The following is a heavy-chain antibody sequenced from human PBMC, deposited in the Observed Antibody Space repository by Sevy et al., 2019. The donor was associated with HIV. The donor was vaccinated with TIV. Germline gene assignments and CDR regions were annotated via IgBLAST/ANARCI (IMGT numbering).Heavy chain of an antibody. Sequence: ASVKVSCKVSGYTLSQISMHWVRQAPGKGLEWMGSFDPEDGETIYAQKFQARVTMTKDTSTDTAYMELSSLRSDDTAVYYCATTKDYYDSSGSPFDSWGQGTLVTVSS. CDR2: FDPEDGET. CDR1: GYTLSQIS. D-gene: IGHD3-22*01. CDR3: ATTKDYYDSSGSPFDS. J-gene: IGHJ4*02. V-gene: IGHV1-24*01.